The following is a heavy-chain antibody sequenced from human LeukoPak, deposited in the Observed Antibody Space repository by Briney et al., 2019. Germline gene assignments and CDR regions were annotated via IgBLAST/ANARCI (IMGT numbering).Heavy chain of an antibody. CDR3: ARDLDYGEKSEDY. CDR1: GFTFINYY. V-gene: IGHV1-46*01. J-gene: IGHJ4*02. CDR2: INLSGGST. D-gene: IGHD4/OR15-4a*01. Sequence: ASVKLCCKASGFTFINYYMHWVRQAPGQGLEWLGIINLSGGSTHYPQKFQDRVTMTRDTSTSTVYMELSSLRSEDTAVYYCARDLDYGEKSEDYWGQGTLVTVSS.